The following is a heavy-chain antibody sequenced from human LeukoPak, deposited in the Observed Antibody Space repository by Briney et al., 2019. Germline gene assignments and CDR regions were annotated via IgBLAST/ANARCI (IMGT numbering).Heavy chain of an antibody. CDR2: ISGGGDAT. CDR3: ARDEYSSSQRY. Sequence: GGSLRLSCAASDFSFITYAMSWVRQAPGKGLEWVSTISGGGDATYYADSVKGRFTISRDNSKNTLYLQMNSLRAEDTAVYYCARDEYSSSQRYWGQGTLVTVSS. D-gene: IGHD6-13*01. V-gene: IGHV3-23*01. CDR1: DFSFITYA. J-gene: IGHJ4*02.